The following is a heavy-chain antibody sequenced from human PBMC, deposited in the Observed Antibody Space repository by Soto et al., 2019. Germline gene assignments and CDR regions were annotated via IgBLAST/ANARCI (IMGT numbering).Heavy chain of an antibody. V-gene: IGHV4-59*11. CDR3: ARATSYSEY. CDR1: GGSINNHY. CDR2: IYYTGST. J-gene: IGHJ4*02. D-gene: IGHD5-12*01. Sequence: SETLSLTCTVSGGSINNHYWSWIRQPPGKGLEWIGYIYYTGSTNYNPSLKSRVTMSVDTSKNQFSLNLTSLTAADTAIYYCARATSYSEYRGQGTLVTVSS.